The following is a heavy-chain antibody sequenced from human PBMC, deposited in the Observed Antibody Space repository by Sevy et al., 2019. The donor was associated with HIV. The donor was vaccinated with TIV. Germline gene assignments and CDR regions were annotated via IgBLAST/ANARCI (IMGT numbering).Heavy chain of an antibody. J-gene: IGHJ6*02. V-gene: IGHV4-30-2*01. D-gene: IGHD3-3*01. Sequence: SETLSLTCAVSGGSISSGGYSWSWIRQPPGKGLEWIGYIYHSGSTYYNPSLKSRVTISVDRSKNQFSLKLSSVTAADTAVYYCTTVGRITIFGVVSRDYGMDVWGQGTTVTVSS. CDR1: GGSISSGGYS. CDR2: IYHSGST. CDR3: TTVGRITIFGVVSRDYGMDV.